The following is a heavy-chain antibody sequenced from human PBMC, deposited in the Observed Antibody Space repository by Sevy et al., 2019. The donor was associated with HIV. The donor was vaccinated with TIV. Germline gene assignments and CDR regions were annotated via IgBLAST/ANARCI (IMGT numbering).Heavy chain of an antibody. CDR1: GFTFSSYA. CDR3: AKESGGDRGRGVVAAAMGYFDY. D-gene: IGHD2-2*01. CDR2: ISGSGGST. V-gene: IGHV3-23*01. J-gene: IGHJ4*02. Sequence: GGSLRLSCAASGFTFSSYAMSWVRQAPGKGLEWVSAISGSGGSTYYADSVKGRFTISKDNSKNTLYLQMNSLRAEDTAVYYFAKESGGDRGRGVVAAAMGYFDYWGQGTLVTVSS.